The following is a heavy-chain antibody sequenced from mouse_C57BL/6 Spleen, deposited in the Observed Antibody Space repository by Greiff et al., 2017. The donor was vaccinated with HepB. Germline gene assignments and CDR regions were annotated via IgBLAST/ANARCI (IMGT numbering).Heavy chain of an antibody. V-gene: IGHV1-15*01. CDR2: IDPETGGT. D-gene: IGHD2-4*01. CDR1: GYTFTDYE. CDR3: TRGGDWGLRQTYAMDY. Sequence: QVQLQQSGAELVRPGASVTLSCKASGYTFTDYEMHWVKQTPVHGLEWIGAIDPETGGTAYNQKFKGKAMLTADKSSSTAYMELRSLTSEDSAVYYCTRGGDWGLRQTYAMDYWGQGTSVTVSS. J-gene: IGHJ4*01.